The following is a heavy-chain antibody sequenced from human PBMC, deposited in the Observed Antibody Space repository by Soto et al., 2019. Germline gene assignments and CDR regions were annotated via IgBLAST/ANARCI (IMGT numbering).Heavy chain of an antibody. V-gene: IGHV3-33*01. D-gene: IGHD6-19*01. CDR1: GFTFSSYV. Sequence: GGSLRLSCGTSGFTFSSYVMHWVRQAPGKGLEWVALIWYDGSNKYYADSVKGRFTVSRDNSKNTLYLQMNSLRAEDTAVYYCARDRGTGQWLPLDSWGQGPL. CDR2: IWYDGSNK. J-gene: IGHJ4*02. CDR3: ARDRGTGQWLPLDS.